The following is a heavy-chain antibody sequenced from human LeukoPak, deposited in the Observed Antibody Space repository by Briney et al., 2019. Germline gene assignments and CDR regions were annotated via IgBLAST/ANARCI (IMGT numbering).Heavy chain of an antibody. D-gene: IGHD3-10*01. CDR1: GGTFSSYA. Sequence: ASVKVSCQASGGTFSSYAISWVRQAPGKGLEWMGGIIHIFGTANYAQKFQGRVTITADESTSPAYMALSSLRSEDTAVYYCARSASRIPMVRGVYNWFDPWGEGKLVTVSS. J-gene: IGHJ5*02. CDR3: ARSASRIPMVRGVYNWFDP. CDR2: IIHIFGTA. V-gene: IGHV1-69*13.